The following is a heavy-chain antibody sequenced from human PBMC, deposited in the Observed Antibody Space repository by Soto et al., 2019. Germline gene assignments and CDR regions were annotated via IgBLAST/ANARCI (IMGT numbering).Heavy chain of an antibody. CDR3: ARESGYSYGYNYYGMDV. V-gene: IGHV1-2*04. J-gene: IGHJ6*02. CDR2: INPNSGGT. CDR1: GYTFTGYY. D-gene: IGHD5-18*01. Sequence: ASVKVSCKASGYTFTGYYMHWVRQAPGQGLEWMGWINPNSGGTNYAQKFQGWVTMTRDTSISTAYMELSRLRSDDMALYYCARESGYSYGYNYYGMDVWGQGTTVTVSS.